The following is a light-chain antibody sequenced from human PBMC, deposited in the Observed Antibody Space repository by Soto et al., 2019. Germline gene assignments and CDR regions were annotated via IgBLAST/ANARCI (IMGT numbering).Light chain of an antibody. J-gene: IGLJ1*01. CDR3: GTWDSSLSAYV. CDR2: EVS. V-gene: IGLV2-14*01. Sequence: QSVLTQPASVSGSPGQSITISCTGTSSDVGGYNYVSWYRQHPGRAPKLMIYEVSKRPSGVSNRFSGSKSGTSATLGITGLQTGDEADYYCGTWDSSLSAYVFGTGTKVTVL. CDR1: SSDVGGYNY.